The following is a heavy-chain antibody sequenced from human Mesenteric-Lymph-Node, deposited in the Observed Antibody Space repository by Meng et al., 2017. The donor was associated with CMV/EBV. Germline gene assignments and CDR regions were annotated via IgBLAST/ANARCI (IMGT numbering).Heavy chain of an antibody. Sequence: GESLKISFAASGFTFSLYPMHWVRQAPGKGLDWVAVISYDVNRKHYLDSVKGRFTISRDNANNSLSLQMNNLRVEDTAVYYCARGGPKLAVRLIDYWGQGTLVTVSS. D-gene: IGHD3-10*01. CDR3: ARGGPKLAVRLIDY. CDR2: ISYDVNRK. V-gene: IGHV3-30*04. CDR1: GFTFSLYP. J-gene: IGHJ4*02.